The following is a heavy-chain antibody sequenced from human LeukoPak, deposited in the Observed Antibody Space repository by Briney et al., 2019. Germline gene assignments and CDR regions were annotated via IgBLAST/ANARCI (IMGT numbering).Heavy chain of an antibody. D-gene: IGHD6-13*01. CDR3: AKDLRSRIAAAGAPDY. V-gene: IGHV3-30*02. Sequence: PGGSLRLSCAASGFTFSSYGMHWVRQTPGKGQECVAFIRYDGGNQYYTDSVKGRFTISRDNSKNTIYLQMNSLRAEDTAVYYCAKDLRSRIAAAGAPDYWGQGTLVTVSS. CDR1: GFTFSSYG. CDR2: IRYDGGNQ. J-gene: IGHJ4*02.